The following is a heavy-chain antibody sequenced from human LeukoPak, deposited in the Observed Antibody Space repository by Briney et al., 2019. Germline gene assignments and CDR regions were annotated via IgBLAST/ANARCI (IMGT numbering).Heavy chain of an antibody. J-gene: IGHJ5*02. CDR3: AKGAGGFSYYNWFDP. CDR2: IYYSGTT. CDR1: GGSFSGYY. Sequence: SETLSLTCAVYGGSFSGYYWSWIRQPPGKGLEWIGSIYYSGTTHYSPSLESRVTISVDTSKNQFSLKLASVTAADTAIYYCAKGAGGFSYYNWFDPWGQGTLVTVSS. D-gene: IGHD5-18*01. V-gene: IGHV4-34*01.